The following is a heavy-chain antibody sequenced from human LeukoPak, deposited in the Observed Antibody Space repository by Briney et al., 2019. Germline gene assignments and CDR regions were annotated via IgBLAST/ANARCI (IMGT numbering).Heavy chain of an antibody. CDR1: GFTFSTYA. CDR2: LYTGGRT. Sequence: GGSLRLSCAASGFTFSTYAMSWVRQAPGEGLEWVSVLYTGGRTYYADSVRGRFTISRDNSKNTLYLQMNSLRAEDTAVYYCATDGGGGYDWVHHWGQGTLVTVSS. CDR3: ATDGGGGYDWVHH. D-gene: IGHD5-12*01. V-gene: IGHV3-23*03. J-gene: IGHJ5*02.